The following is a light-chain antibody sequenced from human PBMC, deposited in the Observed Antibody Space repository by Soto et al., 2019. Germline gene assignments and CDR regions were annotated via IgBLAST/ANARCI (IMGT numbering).Light chain of an antibody. CDR1: QSFRGL. Sequence: EIVMTQSPATLSLSPGERATLSCRASQSFRGLLAWYQQKPGQAPRLLIYDAYNRATGIPPRFSGSGSGTDFTLTISSLEPEDSAVYYCQQRHMCPITFGQGTRLEIK. CDR3: QQRHMCPIT. CDR2: DAY. V-gene: IGKV3-11*01. J-gene: IGKJ5*01.